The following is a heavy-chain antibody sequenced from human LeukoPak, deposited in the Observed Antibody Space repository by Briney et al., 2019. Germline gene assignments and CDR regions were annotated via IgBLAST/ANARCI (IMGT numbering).Heavy chain of an antibody. CDR2: IKQDGSEK. V-gene: IGHV3-7*01. CDR3: ARSGLVDAFDI. CDR1: GFTFSSYS. Sequence: PGGSLRLSCAASGFTFSSYSMNWVRQAPGKGLEWVANIKQDGSEKYYVDSVKGRFTISRDNAKNSLYLQMNSLRAEDTAVYYCARSGLVDAFDIWGQGTMVTVSS. J-gene: IGHJ3*02. D-gene: IGHD2-21*01.